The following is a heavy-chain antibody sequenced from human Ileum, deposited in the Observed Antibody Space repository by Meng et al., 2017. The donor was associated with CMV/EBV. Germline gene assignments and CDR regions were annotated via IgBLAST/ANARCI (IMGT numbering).Heavy chain of an antibody. V-gene: IGHV4-34*01. J-gene: IGHJ4*02. CDR3: AREVTGSYYFDY. Sequence: TCAVYGGSFSGYYWSWIRQPPGKGLEWIGEINHSGSTNYNPSLKSRVTISVDTSKNQFSLKLSSVTAADTAVYYCAREVTGSYYFDYWGQGTLVTVSS. CDR2: INHSGST. D-gene: IGHD3-9*01. CDR1: GGSFSGYY.